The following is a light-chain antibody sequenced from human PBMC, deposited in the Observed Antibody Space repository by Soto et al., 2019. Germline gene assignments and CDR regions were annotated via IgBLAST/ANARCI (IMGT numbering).Light chain of an antibody. V-gene: IGKV3-20*01. CDR1: HSVGSS. Sequence: EIVLTQSPASLSLSPGERATLSCRASHSVGSSLGWYQQKPGQAPRLLIYGASSRATGIPDRFSGSGSGTDFTLTISRLEPEDFAVYYCQQYGNSPRTFGQGTKVEIK. CDR2: GAS. CDR3: QQYGNSPRT. J-gene: IGKJ1*01.